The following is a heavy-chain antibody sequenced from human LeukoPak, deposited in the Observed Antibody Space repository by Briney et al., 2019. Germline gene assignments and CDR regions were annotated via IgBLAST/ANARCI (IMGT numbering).Heavy chain of an antibody. CDR1: GYTFTGYY. Sequence: SVKVSCKASGYTFTGYYMHWVRQAPGQGLEWMGGIIPIFGTANYAQKFQGRVTITADKSTSTAYMELSSLRSEDTAVYYCARAILVVGVLDYWGQGTLVTVSS. CDR3: ARAILVVGVLDY. J-gene: IGHJ4*02. CDR2: IIPIFGTA. V-gene: IGHV1-69*06. D-gene: IGHD3-22*01.